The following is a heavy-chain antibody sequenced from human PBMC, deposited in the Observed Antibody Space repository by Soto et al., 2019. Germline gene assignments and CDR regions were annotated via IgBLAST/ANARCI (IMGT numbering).Heavy chain of an antibody. Sequence: GGSLRLSCAASGFTFSSYGLSWVRQAAGKGLEWVSAISGSGGSTYYADSVKGRFTISTDNSKNTLYLQMNSLRAEDTAVYYCAKDGPYSSSSNWLDPWGQGTMVTVSS. CDR2: ISGSGGST. CDR3: AKDGPYSSSSNWLDP. D-gene: IGHD6-6*01. J-gene: IGHJ5*02. CDR1: GFTFSSYG. V-gene: IGHV3-23*01.